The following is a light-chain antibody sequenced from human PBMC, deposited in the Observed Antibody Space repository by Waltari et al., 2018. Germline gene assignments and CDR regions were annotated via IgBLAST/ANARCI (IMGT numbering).Light chain of an antibody. V-gene: IGKV3-15*01. Sequence: IVMTQSPATLSVSPGERATLSCRASQSISPNLAWFHEKPGQAPRLLIYGASPRATGVPARFSGSGSGTYFTLVISSLRSEDFAVYYCQHYDKWLRYSFGQGTKVEIK. CDR2: GAS. CDR1: QSISPN. J-gene: IGKJ2*01. CDR3: QHYDKWLRYS.